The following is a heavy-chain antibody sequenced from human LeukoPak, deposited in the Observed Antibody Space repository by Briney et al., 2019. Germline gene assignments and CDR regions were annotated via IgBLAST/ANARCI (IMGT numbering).Heavy chain of an antibody. D-gene: IGHD1-7*01. V-gene: IGHV1-2*02. CDR2: INPNSGGT. Sequence: ASVKVSCKASGYTFTGYYMHWVRQAPGQGLEWMGWINPNSGGTNYAQKFQGRVTMTRDTSISTAYMELSRLRSDDTAVYYCERDRGITGTTAWFDPWGQGTLATVSS. CDR1: GYTFTGYY. CDR3: ERDRGITGTTAWFDP. J-gene: IGHJ5*02.